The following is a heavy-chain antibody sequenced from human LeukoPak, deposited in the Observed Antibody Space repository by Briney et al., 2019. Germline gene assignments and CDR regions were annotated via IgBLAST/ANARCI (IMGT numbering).Heavy chain of an antibody. V-gene: IGHV3-30*18. CDR2: ISYDGSNK. Sequence: GRSLRLSCAASGFTFSSYGMHWVRQAPGKGLEWVAVISYDGSNKYYADSVKGRFTISRDNSKNTLYLQTNSLRAEDTAVYYCAKGSGWYSSSGPVGWGQGTLVTVSS. J-gene: IGHJ4*02. CDR3: AKGSGWYSSSGPVG. D-gene: IGHD6-6*01. CDR1: GFTFSSYG.